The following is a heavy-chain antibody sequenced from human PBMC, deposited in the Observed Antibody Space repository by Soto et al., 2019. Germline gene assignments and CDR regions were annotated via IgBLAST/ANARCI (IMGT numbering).Heavy chain of an antibody. CDR2: MYPGDSDT. V-gene: IGHV5-51*01. J-gene: IGHJ4*02. Sequence: WESLKISCKGSGYTFTSYWIGWVRQMPGKGLEWMGIMYPGDSDTRYSPSFQGQVTISADRSINTAYLQWSSLQASDTAMYYCARGGTKWVVHPWYFDYWGQGTLVTVSS. D-gene: IGHD6-19*01. CDR1: GYTFTSYW. CDR3: ARGGTKWVVHPWYFDY.